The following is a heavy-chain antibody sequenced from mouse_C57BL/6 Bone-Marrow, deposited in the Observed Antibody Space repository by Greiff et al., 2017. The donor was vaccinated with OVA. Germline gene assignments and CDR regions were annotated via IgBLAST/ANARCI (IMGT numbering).Heavy chain of an antibody. CDR2: INPNNGGT. CDR3: ARGAYDYDFDY. D-gene: IGHD2-4*01. V-gene: IGHV1-26*01. Sequence: EVQLQQSGPELVKPGASVKISCKASGYTFTDYYMNWVKQSHGKSLEWIGDINPNNGGTSYNQKFKGKATLTVDKSSSTAYMELRSLTSEDSAVYYCARGAYDYDFDYWGQGTTLTVSS. CDR1: GYTFTDYY. J-gene: IGHJ2*01.